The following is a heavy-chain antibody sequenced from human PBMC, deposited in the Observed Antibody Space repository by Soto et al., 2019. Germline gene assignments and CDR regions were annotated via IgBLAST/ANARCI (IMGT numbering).Heavy chain of an antibody. CDR1: GGSISSYY. J-gene: IGHJ4*02. CDR2: IYYSGST. V-gene: IGHV4-59*08. CDR3: ARHTLRVAGPLAGPHYFDY. Sequence: QVQLQESGPGLVKPSETLSLTCTVSGGSISSYYWSWIRQPPGKGLEWIGYIYYSGSTNYNPSLISRVTISVATXTNXFXPKLSSVTAADTAVYYCARHTLRVAGPLAGPHYFDYWGQGTLVTVSS. D-gene: IGHD6-19*01.